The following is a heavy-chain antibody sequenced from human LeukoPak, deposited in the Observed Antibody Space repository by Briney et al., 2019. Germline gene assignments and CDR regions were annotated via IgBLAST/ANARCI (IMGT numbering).Heavy chain of an antibody. Sequence: GESLKISCQGSGYNFTNYWIGWVRQLPGKGLEWMGIICPGDSNSRYSSSFQGQVTISADKSITTAYLQWSSLKASDTGIYYCARLSATYGDYWGQGTLVTVSS. J-gene: IGHJ4*02. CDR2: ICPGDSNS. CDR3: ARLSATYGDY. CDR1: GYNFTNYW. D-gene: IGHD4-17*01. V-gene: IGHV5-51*01.